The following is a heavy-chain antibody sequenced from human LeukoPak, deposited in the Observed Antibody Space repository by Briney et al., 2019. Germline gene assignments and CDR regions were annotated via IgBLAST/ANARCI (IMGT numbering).Heavy chain of an antibody. D-gene: IGHD3-10*01. V-gene: IGHV4-4*07. CDR1: SGSISSYY. CDR2: IYTSGST. Sequence: SETLSLTCTVSSGSISSYYWSWIRQPAGKVLEWIGRIYTSGSTNYNPSLKSRVTISVDTSKNQFSLKLSSVTAADTAVYYCARDVYYGSGSSLDYWGQGTLVTVSS. CDR3: ARDVYYGSGSSLDY. J-gene: IGHJ4*02.